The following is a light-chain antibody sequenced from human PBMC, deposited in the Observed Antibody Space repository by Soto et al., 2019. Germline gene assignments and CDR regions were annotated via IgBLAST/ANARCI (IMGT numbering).Light chain of an antibody. CDR3: HKYNSAPLT. CDR2: AAS. J-gene: IGKJ4*01. CDR1: QDINNF. Sequence: DIQMTQSPSSLSASVGDRVTITCRASQDINNFLAWYQQSPGKVPKLLIFAASTLHSGVPSRFTGSGSGTDFTLAISSLQPEDVATYYCHKYNSAPLTFGGGTKVEIK. V-gene: IGKV1-27*01.